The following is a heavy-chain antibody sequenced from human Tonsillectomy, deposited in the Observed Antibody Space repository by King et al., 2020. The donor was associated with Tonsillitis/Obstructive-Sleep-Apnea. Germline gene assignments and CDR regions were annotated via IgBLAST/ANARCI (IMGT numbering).Heavy chain of an antibody. CDR1: GFTVNNNH. CDR3: TLYDFWSGYHYYYMDV. J-gene: IGHJ6*03. D-gene: IGHD3-3*01. V-gene: IGHV3-53*01. CDR2: IFSGGST. Sequence: VQLVESGGGLIQPGGSLRLSCAASGFTVNNNHMSWVRQAPGKGLDWVSVIFSGGSTYYADSVQGRFTISRDNSMNTLYLEMNSLRAEDTAVYYCTLYDFWSGYHYYYMDVWGKGTTVTVSS.